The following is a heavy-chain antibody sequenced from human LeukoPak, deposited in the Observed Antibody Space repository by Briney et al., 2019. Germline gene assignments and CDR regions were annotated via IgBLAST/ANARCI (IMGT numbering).Heavy chain of an antibody. CDR3: AREVGSCSGGSCYPSWFDP. Sequence: SETLSLTCAVSGGSISSSNWWSWVRQPPGKGLEWIGEIYHSGSTNYNPSLKSRVTISVDKSKNQFSLKLSSVTAADTAVYYCAREVGSCSGGSCYPSWFDPWGQGTLVTVSS. D-gene: IGHD2-15*01. CDR1: GGSISSSNW. J-gene: IGHJ5*02. CDR2: IYHSGST. V-gene: IGHV4-4*02.